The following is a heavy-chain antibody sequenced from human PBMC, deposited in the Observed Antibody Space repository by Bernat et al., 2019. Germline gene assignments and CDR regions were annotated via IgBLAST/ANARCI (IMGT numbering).Heavy chain of an antibody. J-gene: IGHJ3*02. D-gene: IGHD2/OR15-2a*01. Sequence: QVTLKESGPALVKPTQTLTLTCTFSGFSLSTSGMRVSWIRQPPGKALEWLARIDWDDDKFYSTSLKTRLTISKDTSKNQVVLTMTNMDPVDTATYYCAPINITDAFDIWGQGTMVTVSS. CDR1: GFSLSTSGMR. CDR2: IDWDDDK. CDR3: APINITDAFDI. V-gene: IGHV2-70*04.